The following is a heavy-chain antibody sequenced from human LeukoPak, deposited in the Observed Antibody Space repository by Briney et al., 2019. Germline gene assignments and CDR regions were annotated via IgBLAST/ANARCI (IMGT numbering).Heavy chain of an antibody. CDR1: GGTFSSYA. J-gene: IGHJ6*03. CDR3: ARGDYYDSSGYYWSNYYYYMDV. CDR2: IIPIFGTA. D-gene: IGHD3-22*01. Sequence: SVKVSCKASGGTFSSYAISWVRQAPGQGLEWMGRIIPIFGTANYAQKFQGRVTITTDESTSTAYMELISLRSEDTAVYYCARGDYYDSSGYYWSNYYYYMDVWGKGTTVTVSS. V-gene: IGHV1-69*05.